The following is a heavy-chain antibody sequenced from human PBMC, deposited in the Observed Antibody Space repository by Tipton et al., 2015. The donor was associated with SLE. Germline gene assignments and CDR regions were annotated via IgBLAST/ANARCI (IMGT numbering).Heavy chain of an antibody. J-gene: IGHJ4*02. CDR1: GGSFSGDY. V-gene: IGHV4-34*01. D-gene: IGHD5-12*01. Sequence: TLSLTCAVYGGSFSGDYWTWIRQPPGKGLEWIGEINHSGSTNYNPSLKSRVTISVDASKNQFSLRLSSVTAADTAVYYCARGRVATAYYFDYWGQGTLVTVSS. CDR3: ARGRVATAYYFDY. CDR2: INHSGST.